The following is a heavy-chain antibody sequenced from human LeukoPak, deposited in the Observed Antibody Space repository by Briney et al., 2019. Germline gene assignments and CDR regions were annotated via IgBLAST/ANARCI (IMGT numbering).Heavy chain of an antibody. V-gene: IGHV1-69*04. D-gene: IGHD3-10*01. J-gene: IGHJ6*02. CDR3: ARDPGFGEYSGMDV. CDR2: IIPILGIA. Sequence: SVKVSCKASGGTFSSYAISWVRQAPGQGLEWMGRIIPILGIANYAQKFQGRVTITADKSTSTAYMELSSLRSEDTAVYYCARDPGFGEYSGMDVWGQGTTVTVSS. CDR1: GGTFSSYA.